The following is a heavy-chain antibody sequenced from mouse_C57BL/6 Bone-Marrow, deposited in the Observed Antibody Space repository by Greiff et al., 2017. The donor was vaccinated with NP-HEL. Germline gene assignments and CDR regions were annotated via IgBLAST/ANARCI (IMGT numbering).Heavy chain of an antibody. CDR2: ISSGGSYT. CDR1: GFTFSSYG. D-gene: IGHD2-4*01. V-gene: IGHV5-6*01. Sequence: EVQRVESGGDLVKPGGSLKLSCAASGFTFSSYGMSWVRQTPDKRLEWVATISSGGSYTYYPDSVKGRFTISRDNAKNTLYLQMSSLKSEDTAMYYCARPPLYYDYDWFAYWGQGTLVTVSA. J-gene: IGHJ3*01. CDR3: ARPPLYYDYDWFAY.